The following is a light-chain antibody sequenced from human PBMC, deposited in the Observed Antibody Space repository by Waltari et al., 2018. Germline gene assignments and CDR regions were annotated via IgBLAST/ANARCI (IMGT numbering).Light chain of an antibody. CDR3: QQYYSTLRT. CDR1: QSVLYSSNNKNY. Sequence: DIVMTQSPDSLAVSLGERAPINCKSSQSVLYSSNNKNYLAWYQQKPGQPPKLLIYWASTRESGVPDRFSGSGSGTDFTLTISSLQAEDVAVYYCQQYYSTLRTFGQGTKVEIK. CDR2: WAS. J-gene: IGKJ1*01. V-gene: IGKV4-1*01.